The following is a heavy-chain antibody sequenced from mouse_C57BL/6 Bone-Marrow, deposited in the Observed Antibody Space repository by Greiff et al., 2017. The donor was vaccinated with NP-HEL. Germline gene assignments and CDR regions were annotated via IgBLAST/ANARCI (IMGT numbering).Heavy chain of an antibody. V-gene: IGHV5-17*01. Sequence: EVKVVESGGGLVKPGGSLKLSCAASGFTFSDYGMHWVRQAPEKGLEWVAYISSGSSTLYYAAKVKGRFTISRDNAKNTLFLQMTSLRSEDTAMYYCARNDYDPAWFAYWGQGTLVTVSA. D-gene: IGHD2-4*01. CDR3: ARNDYDPAWFAY. J-gene: IGHJ3*01. CDR2: ISSGSSTL. CDR1: GFTFSDYG.